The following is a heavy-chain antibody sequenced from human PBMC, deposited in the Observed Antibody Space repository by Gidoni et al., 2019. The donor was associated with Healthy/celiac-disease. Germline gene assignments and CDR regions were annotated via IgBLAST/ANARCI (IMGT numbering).Heavy chain of an antibody. CDR1: GFTFSSYS. CDR3: ARDVVPATGFDP. Sequence: EVQLVESGGGLVQPGGSLRLSCAASGFTFSSYSMNWVRQAPGKGLGWVSYISSSSVTIYYADSVKGRFTISRDNAKNSLYLQMNSLRAEDTAVYYCARDVVPATGFDPWGQGTLVTVSS. D-gene: IGHD2-2*01. CDR2: ISSSSVTI. J-gene: IGHJ5*02. V-gene: IGHV3-48*01.